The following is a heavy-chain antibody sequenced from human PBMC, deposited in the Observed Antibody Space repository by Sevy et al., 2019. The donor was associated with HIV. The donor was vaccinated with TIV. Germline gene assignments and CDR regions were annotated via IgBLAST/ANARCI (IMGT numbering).Heavy chain of an antibody. J-gene: IGHJ4*02. D-gene: IGHD3-16*01. CDR3: ASFRGSY. Sequence: GGSLRLSCAASGFTFNAYSMNWVRQAPGKGLEWVSSISSSGDHIYYADSVKGRFTVSSDNAKNSLYLQINSLRVEDTAVYYCASFRGSYWGQGTLVTVSS. CDR2: ISSSGDHI. V-gene: IGHV3-21*01. CDR1: GFTFNAYS.